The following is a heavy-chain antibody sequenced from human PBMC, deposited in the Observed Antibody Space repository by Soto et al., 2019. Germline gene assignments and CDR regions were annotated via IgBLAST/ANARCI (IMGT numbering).Heavy chain of an antibody. V-gene: IGHV1-69*06. CDR1: GGTFSSLA. J-gene: IGHJ4*02. CDR3: ARSPGVFDY. D-gene: IGHD3-10*01. Sequence: QVQLVQSGAEVKKPGSSVKVSCKASGGTFSSLAISWVRRAPGQWLEWVGGLVPVFGTANYAQKFQDRVTITAYKSTSTSYMELSSLRSEDTAVYYCARSPGVFDYWGQGNQVTVSS. CDR2: LVPVFGTA.